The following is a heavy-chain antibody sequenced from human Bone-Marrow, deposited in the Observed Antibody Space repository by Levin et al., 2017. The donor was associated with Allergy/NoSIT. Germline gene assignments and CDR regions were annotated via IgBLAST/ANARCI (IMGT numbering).Heavy chain of an antibody. CDR3: ARSGWQQLVRYYFDY. J-gene: IGHJ4*02. D-gene: IGHD6-13*01. V-gene: IGHV3-48*03. CDR2: ISISGTTI. Sequence: SGGSLRLSCAASGFSFSSYEMNWVRQAPGKGLEWVSYISISGTTIYYADSVKGRFTISRDNAKSSLYLQMNSLRVEDTALYYCARSGWQQLVRYYFDYWGQGTLVTVSS. CDR1: GFSFSSYE.